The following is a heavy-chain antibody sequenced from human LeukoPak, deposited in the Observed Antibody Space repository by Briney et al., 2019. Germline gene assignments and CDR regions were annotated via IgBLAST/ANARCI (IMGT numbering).Heavy chain of an antibody. D-gene: IGHD2-2*01. CDR2: VSGSGSST. V-gene: IGHV3-23*01. CDR1: GFTFSNYA. J-gene: IGHJ4*02. Sequence: PGGSLRLSCAASGFTFSNYAMSWVRQAPGKGLEWVSGVSGSGSSTYYADSVKRRFTISRDNSKNTLYLQMNSLRAEDTAVYYCAGRGTYCSSTSCPSIDYWGQGTLVTVSS. CDR3: AGRGTYCSSTSCPSIDY.